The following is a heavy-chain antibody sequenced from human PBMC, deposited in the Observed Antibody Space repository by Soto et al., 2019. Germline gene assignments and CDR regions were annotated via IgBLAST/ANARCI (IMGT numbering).Heavy chain of an antibody. V-gene: IGHV3-23*01. CDR1: GFTFSSYA. J-gene: IGHJ5*02. CDR3: VGLGYCSSTSCSPHWFDP. Sequence: GGSLRLSCAASGFTFSSYAMSWVRQAPGKGLEWVSAISGSGGSTYYADSVKGRFTISRDNSKNTLYLQMNSLRAEDTAVYYSVGLGYCSSTSCSPHWFDPWGQGTLVTVSS. CDR2: ISGSGGST. D-gene: IGHD2-2*01.